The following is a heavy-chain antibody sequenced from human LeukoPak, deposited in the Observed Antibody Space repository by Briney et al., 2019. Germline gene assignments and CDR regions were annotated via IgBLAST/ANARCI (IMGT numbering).Heavy chain of an antibody. Sequence: GGSLRLSCAASGFTFSSYAMHWVRQAPGKGLEWVAVISYDGSNKYYADSVKGRFTISRDNSKNTLYLQMNSLRAEDTAVYYCAKWVITTGFDYWGQGTLVTVSS. V-gene: IGHV3-30*18. CDR1: GFTFSSYA. J-gene: IGHJ4*02. CDR3: AKWVITTGFDY. CDR2: ISYDGSNK. D-gene: IGHD3-22*01.